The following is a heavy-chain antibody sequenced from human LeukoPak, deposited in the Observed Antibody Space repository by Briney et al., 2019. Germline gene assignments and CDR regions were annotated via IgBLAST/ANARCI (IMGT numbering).Heavy chain of an antibody. CDR3: ARSQPPYSTRWYYFDY. CDR2: INPSGGST. V-gene: IGHV1-46*01. D-gene: IGHD6-13*01. CDR1: GYTFTSYY. J-gene: IGHJ4*02. Sequence: GASVKVSCKASGYTFTSYYMHWVRQAPGQGLEWMGIINPSGGSTSYAQKFQGRVTMTRDTSTSTVYMELSSLRSEDTAVYYCARSQPPYSTRWYYFDYWGQGTLVTVSS.